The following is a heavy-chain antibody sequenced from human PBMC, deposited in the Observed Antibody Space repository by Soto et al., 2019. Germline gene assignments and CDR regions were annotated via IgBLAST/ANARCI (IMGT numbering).Heavy chain of an antibody. Sequence: PGGSLILSCAASGFTFSNFAMSWVRQAPGKGLEWVSVISGGGSTTYYADSVKGRFTISRDNSKNTLYLQMNSLRAEDTAVYYCAKGVSSSPRPRAIDHWGQGSLVTVSS. CDR1: GFTFSNFA. J-gene: IGHJ4*02. CDR3: AKGVSSSPRPRAIDH. D-gene: IGHD6-6*01. V-gene: IGHV3-23*01. CDR2: ISGGGSTT.